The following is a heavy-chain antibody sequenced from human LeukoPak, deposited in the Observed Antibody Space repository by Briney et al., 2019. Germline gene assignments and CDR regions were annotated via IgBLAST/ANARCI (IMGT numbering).Heavy chain of an antibody. V-gene: IGHV1-2*02. Sequence: ASVKVSCKASGYAFSFYYIHWVRQAPGQGLEWMGWINPNSGDTNYAQKFQGRVTMTRDTSISTAYMELSRLRSDDTAVYYCARGGLGYCSSTSCYTSAPFDYWGQGTLVTVSS. CDR1: GYAFSFYY. J-gene: IGHJ4*02. CDR3: ARGGLGYCSSTSCYTSAPFDY. CDR2: INPNSGDT. D-gene: IGHD2-2*02.